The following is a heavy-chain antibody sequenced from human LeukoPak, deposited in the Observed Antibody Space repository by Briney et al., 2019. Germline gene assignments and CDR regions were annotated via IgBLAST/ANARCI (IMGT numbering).Heavy chain of an antibody. D-gene: IGHD3-10*01. CDR2: ISPNSGGT. CDR1: GYTFTGYY. Sequence: ASVKVSCKASGYTFTGYYMHWVRQAPGQGLEWMGWISPNSGGTNYAQKFQGRVTMTRDTSISTAYMELSRLRSDDTAVYYCARVELPMAAFDIWGQGTMVTVSS. V-gene: IGHV1-2*02. CDR3: ARVELPMAAFDI. J-gene: IGHJ3*02.